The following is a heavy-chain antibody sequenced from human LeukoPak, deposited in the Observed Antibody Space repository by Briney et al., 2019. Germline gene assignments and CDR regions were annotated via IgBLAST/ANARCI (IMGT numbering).Heavy chain of an antibody. Sequence: GGSLRLSCAASGFTFSSYAMSWVRQAPGKGLEWVSAISGSGGSTYYADSVKGRFTLSRDNSKNTLYLQMNSLRAEDTAVYYCVSCYHDYYYYYYMDVWGKGTTVTVSS. CDR2: ISGSGGST. CDR3: VSCYHDYYYYYYMDV. J-gene: IGHJ6*03. CDR1: GFTFSSYA. V-gene: IGHV3-23*01. D-gene: IGHD2-15*01.